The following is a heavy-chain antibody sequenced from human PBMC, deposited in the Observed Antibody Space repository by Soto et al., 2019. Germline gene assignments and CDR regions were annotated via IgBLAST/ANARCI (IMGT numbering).Heavy chain of an antibody. Sequence: EVQLLESGGGLVQPGGSLRLSCAASGFTFSSYALNWVRQASGKGLEWVSVISGSGGSTYYADSVKGRFTISRDNSTSTLYLQMNSLRAEDTAVYYCARRSSSWYFDCWGQGTLVTVSS. CDR2: ISGSGGST. J-gene: IGHJ4*02. CDR1: GFTFSSYA. CDR3: ARRSSSWYFDC. D-gene: IGHD6-13*01. V-gene: IGHV3-23*01.